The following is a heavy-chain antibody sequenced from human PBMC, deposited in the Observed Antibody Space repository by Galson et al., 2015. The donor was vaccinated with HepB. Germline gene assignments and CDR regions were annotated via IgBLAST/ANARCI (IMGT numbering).Heavy chain of an antibody. J-gene: IGHJ4*02. CDR3: ARGGIAVAGINY. V-gene: IGHV3-33*01. Sequence: SLRLSCAASGFTFSSYGMHWVRQAPGKGLEWVAVIWYDGSNKHYADSVKGRFTISRDNSKNTLYLQMNSLRAEDTAVYYCARGGIAVAGINYWGQGTLVTVSS. D-gene: IGHD6-19*01. CDR2: IWYDGSNK. CDR1: GFTFSSYG.